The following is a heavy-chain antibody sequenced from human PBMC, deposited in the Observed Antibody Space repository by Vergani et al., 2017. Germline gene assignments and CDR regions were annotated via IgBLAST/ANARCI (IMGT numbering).Heavy chain of an antibody. D-gene: IGHD3-9*01. CDR2: IYHSGGA. Sequence: QLHLQESGPGLVKPSETLSLTCTVSGGSITSSSYYWGWIRQPPGKGLEWIGNIYHSGGAYYNPSLKGRVTISVDTSKNQFSLEVTSVTAADTAIYFGARTECFILRYFHWALWGQGTLVTVSS. J-gene: IGHJ4*02. CDR1: GGSITSSSYY. V-gene: IGHV4-39*01. CDR3: ARTECFILRYFHWAL.